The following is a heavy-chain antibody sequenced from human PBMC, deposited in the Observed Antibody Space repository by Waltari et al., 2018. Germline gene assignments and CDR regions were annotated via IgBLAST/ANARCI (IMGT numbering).Heavy chain of an antibody. CDR2: IYSDGTT. J-gene: IGHJ4*02. V-gene: IGHV3-23*03. Sequence: EVQILESGGGLVQPGGSLRLSCVALGFPFALFGMNWVRQAPGKGLEWVSLIYSDGTTHYADSVKGRFTTSRDNSKNTIYLQMDNLRAEDAAIYYCAKVAHYDFWSFDDWGQGTQVTVSS. CDR1: GFPFALFG. CDR3: AKVAHYDFWSFDD. D-gene: IGHD3-3*01.